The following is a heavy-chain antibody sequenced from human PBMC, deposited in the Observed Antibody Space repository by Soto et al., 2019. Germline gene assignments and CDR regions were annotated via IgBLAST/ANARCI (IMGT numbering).Heavy chain of an antibody. CDR1: GGSFSGYY. J-gene: IGHJ1*01. D-gene: IGHD6-13*01. CDR2: INHSGST. CDR3: ARGRLAAP. V-gene: IGHV4-34*01. Sequence: SETLSLTCAVYGGSFSGYYWSWIRQPPGKGLEWIGEINHSGSTNYNPSLKSRVTISVDTSKNQFSLKLSSVTAADTAVYYCARGRLAAPWGQGTLVTVS.